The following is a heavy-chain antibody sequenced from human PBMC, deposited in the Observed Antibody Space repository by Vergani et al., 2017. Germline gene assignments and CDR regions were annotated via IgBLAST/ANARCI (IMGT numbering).Heavy chain of an antibody. D-gene: IGHD3-10*01. Sequence: QVQLVESGGGVVQPGRSLRLSCAASGFTFSSYAMHWVRQAPGKGLEWVAVISYDGSNKYYADSVKGRFTISRDNSKNTLYLQMSSLKASDTAMYYCARREIWFGELLFDYWGQGTLVTVSS. CDR2: ISYDGSNK. J-gene: IGHJ4*02. CDR1: GFTFSSYA. V-gene: IGHV3-30*04. CDR3: ARREIWFGELLFDY.